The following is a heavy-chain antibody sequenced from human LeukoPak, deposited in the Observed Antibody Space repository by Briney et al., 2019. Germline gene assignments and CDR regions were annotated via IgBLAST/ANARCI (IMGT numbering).Heavy chain of an antibody. J-gene: IGHJ3*02. CDR2: VDPEDGET. Sequence: ASVKISCXVSGYTFTDYYMHWVQQALGKGLEWMGLVDPEDGETIYAEKFQGRVTITADTSTDTAYTELSSLRSEDTAVYYCATGLLSVVVAATRGGDAFDIWGQGTMVTVSS. CDR3: ATGLLSVVVAATRGGDAFDI. D-gene: IGHD2-15*01. CDR1: GYTFTDYY. V-gene: IGHV1-69-2*01.